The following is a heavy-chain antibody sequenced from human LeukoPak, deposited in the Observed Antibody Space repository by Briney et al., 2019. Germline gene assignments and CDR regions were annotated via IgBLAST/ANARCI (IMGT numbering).Heavy chain of an antibody. V-gene: IGHV3-30*18. Sequence: PGGSLRLSCAASGFTFSSYGMHWVRQAPGKGLEWVAVISYDGSNKYYADSVKGRFTISRDNSKNTLYLQMNSLRAKDTAVYYCAKGNIGYYYDSSGYYVDYWGQGTLVTVSS. CDR1: GFTFSSYG. CDR2: ISYDGSNK. J-gene: IGHJ4*02. CDR3: AKGNIGYYYDSSGYYVDY. D-gene: IGHD3-22*01.